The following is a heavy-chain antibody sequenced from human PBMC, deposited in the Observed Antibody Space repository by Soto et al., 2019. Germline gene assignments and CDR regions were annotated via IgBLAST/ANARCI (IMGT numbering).Heavy chain of an antibody. CDR1: GGSISSGDYY. V-gene: IGHV4-30-4*01. Sequence: SETLSLTCTVSGGSISSGDYYWSWIRQPPGKGLEWIGYIYYSGSTYYNPSLKSRVTISVDTSKNQFSLKLSSVTAADTAVYYWARGYCRSSKWFDPWGQGTLVTVSS. CDR3: ARGYCRSSKWFDP. D-gene: IGHD6-6*01. CDR2: IYYSGST. J-gene: IGHJ5*02.